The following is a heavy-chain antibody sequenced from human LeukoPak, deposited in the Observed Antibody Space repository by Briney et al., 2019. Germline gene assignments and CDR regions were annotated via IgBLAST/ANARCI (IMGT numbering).Heavy chain of an antibody. J-gene: IGHJ4*02. CDR1: GFTFSSYG. CDR3: ARDAVYSSSWQYY. V-gene: IGHV3-33*08. D-gene: IGHD6-13*01. CDR2: IWYDGSNK. Sequence: GGSLRLSCVASGFTFSSYGMHWVRQAPGKGLEWVAVIWYDGSNKYYADSVKGRFTISRDNSKNTLYLQMNSLRAEDTAVHYCARDAVYSSSWQYYWGQGTLVTVSS.